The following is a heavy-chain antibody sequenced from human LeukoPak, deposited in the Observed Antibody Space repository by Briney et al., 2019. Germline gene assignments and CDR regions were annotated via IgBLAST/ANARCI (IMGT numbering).Heavy chain of an antibody. J-gene: IGHJ6*03. CDR3: ARGRQDVTMIVVVMTAVSYYLDV. CDR2: MNPSGST. CDR1: GGSFSGYY. Sequence: SETLSLTCACYGGSFSGYYWTWLRQTPSKGLDWIGEMNPSGSTNYNPSLKSRVTISVDTSKNQFSLELSSVTAADTAVYYCARGRQDVTMIVVVMTAVSYYLDVWGKGTTVTVS. V-gene: IGHV4-34*01. D-gene: IGHD3-22*01.